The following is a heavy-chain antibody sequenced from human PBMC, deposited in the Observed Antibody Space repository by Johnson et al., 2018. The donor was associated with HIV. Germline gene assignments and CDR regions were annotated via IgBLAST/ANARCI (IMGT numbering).Heavy chain of an antibody. CDR1: GFTFSSYD. V-gene: IGHV3-13*01. J-gene: IGHJ3*01. D-gene: IGHD5-12*01. CDR2: IGTAGDT. Sequence: VQLVESGGGLVQPGGSLRLSCAASGFTFSSYDMHWVRQATGKGLEWVSAIGTAGDTYYPGSVKGRFTISRENAKNTLYLQMNSLRADDTAVYYCAKSQDRSAYDYDFDLWGQGTMVTVSS. CDR3: AKSQDRSAYDYDFDL.